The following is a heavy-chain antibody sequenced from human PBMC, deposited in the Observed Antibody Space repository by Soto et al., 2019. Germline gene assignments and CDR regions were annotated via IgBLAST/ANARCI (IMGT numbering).Heavy chain of an antibody. V-gene: IGHV1-2*04. D-gene: IGHD7-27*01. CDR2: INPNSGGT. CDR3: ARSLHSNSWAYYYYGMDV. J-gene: IGHJ6*02. CDR1: GYTFTGYY. Sequence: ASVKVSCKASGYTFTGYYMHWVRQAPGQGLEWMGWINPNSGGTNYAQKFQGWVTMTRDTSISTAYMELSRLRSDDTAVYYCARSLHSNSWAYYYYGMDVGGQGTTVTVSS.